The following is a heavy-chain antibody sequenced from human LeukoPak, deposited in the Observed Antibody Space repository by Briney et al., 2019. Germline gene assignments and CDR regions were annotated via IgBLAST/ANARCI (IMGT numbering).Heavy chain of an antibody. CDR3: ARESPTYDFWSGYYLSDDYDYMDV. D-gene: IGHD3-3*01. V-gene: IGHV4-59*01. J-gene: IGHJ6*03. Sequence: SETLSLTHTVCGGSISSYYWSWIRQPPGKGLEWIGYIYYSGRTNYNPSLKSRVTISVDTSKNQFSLKLSSVTDADTAVYYCARESPTYDFWSGYYLSDDYDYMDVWGKGTTVTVSS. CDR1: GGSISSYY. CDR2: IYYSGRT.